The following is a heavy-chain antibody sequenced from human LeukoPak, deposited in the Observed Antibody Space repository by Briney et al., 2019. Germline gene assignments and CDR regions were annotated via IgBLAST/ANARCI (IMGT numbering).Heavy chain of an antibody. J-gene: IGHJ5*02. D-gene: IGHD4-17*01. CDR2: ISGSGGTT. CDR3: AKGSSRGTTMTWFVP. Sequence: PGGSLRLSCTASAFTFSDYAMNWVRQAPGKGLEWVSVISGSGGTTYYADSVKGRLTISRDNSKNTLYLQANSLRADDTAVYYCAKGSSRGTTMTWFVPWGQGTLVTVSS. V-gene: IGHV3-23*01. CDR1: AFTFSDYA.